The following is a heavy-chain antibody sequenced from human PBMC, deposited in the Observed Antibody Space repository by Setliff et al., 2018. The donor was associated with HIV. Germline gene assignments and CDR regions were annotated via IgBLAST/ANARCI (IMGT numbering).Heavy chain of an antibody. CDR3: NIYYYYYMDV. CDR2: IHYSGST. V-gene: IGHV4-39*01. CDR1: GGFIKNSNYY. J-gene: IGHJ6*03. Sequence: PSETLSLTCTVYGGFIKNSNYYWGWIRQPPGKGLEWIGNIHYSGSTYYNPSLKSRVTISVDTSKNQFSLKLSSVTAADTAVYYCNIYYYYYMDVWGKGTTVTVSS.